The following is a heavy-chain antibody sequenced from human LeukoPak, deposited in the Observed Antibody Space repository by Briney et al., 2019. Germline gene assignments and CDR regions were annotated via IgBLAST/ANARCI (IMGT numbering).Heavy chain of an antibody. D-gene: IGHD5-24*01. CDR2: IYYSGST. V-gene: IGHV4-31*03. CDR3: ARDPVVIDGYNVHDAFDI. J-gene: IGHJ3*02. CDR1: GGSISSGGYY. Sequence: SETLSLTCTVSGGSISSGGYYWSWIRQHPGKGLEWIGYIYYSGSTYYNPSLKSRVTISVDTSKNQFSLKLSSVIAADTAVYYCARDPVVIDGYNVHDAFDIWGQGTMVTVSS.